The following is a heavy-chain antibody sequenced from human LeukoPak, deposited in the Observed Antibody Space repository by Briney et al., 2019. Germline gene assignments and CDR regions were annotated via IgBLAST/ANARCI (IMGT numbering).Heavy chain of an antibody. Sequence: PSETLSLTCAVYGGSFSGYYWSWIRQPPGKGLEWIGEINHSGSTNYNPSLKSRVTISVDTSKDQFSLKLSSVTAADTAVYYCARGSHYYGSGSYPSKYYFDYWGQGTLVTVSS. CDR2: INHSGST. CDR3: ARGSHYYGSGSYPSKYYFDY. J-gene: IGHJ4*02. CDR1: GGSFSGYY. V-gene: IGHV4-34*01. D-gene: IGHD3-10*01.